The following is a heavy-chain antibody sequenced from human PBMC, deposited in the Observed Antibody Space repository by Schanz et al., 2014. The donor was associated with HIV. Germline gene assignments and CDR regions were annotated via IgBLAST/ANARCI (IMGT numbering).Heavy chain of an antibody. J-gene: IGHJ3*02. CDR3: ARDLVDSSTWYDAFDI. Sequence: QVQLVQSGAEVKKPGASVKVSCKASGYTFSSYGISWVRQAPGQGLEWMGWINPNSGGTNSAQKFQGRVTMSMDTSISTAYMEVRSLRSDDTALYFCARDLVDSSTWYDAFDIWGQGTKVTVSS. V-gene: IGHV1-2*02. CDR2: INPNSGGT. D-gene: IGHD6-13*01. CDR1: GYTFSSYG.